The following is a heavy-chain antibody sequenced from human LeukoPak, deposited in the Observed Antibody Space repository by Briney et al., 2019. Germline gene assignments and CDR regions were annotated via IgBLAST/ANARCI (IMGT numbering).Heavy chain of an antibody. D-gene: IGHD2-15*01. CDR1: GYTFTSYA. Sequence: ASVKVSCKASGYTFTSYAMHWVRQAPGQRLEWMGWINAGNGNTKYSQRFQGGVTITRDTSASTAYMELSSLRSEDTAVYYCARLGCSGGSCYPLNFDYWGQGTLVTVSS. CDR2: INAGNGNT. CDR3: ARLGCSGGSCYPLNFDY. J-gene: IGHJ4*02. V-gene: IGHV1-3*01.